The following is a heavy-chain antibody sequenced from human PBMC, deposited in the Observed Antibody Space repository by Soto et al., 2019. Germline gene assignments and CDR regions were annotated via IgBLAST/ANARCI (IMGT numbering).Heavy chain of an antibody. D-gene: IGHD1-1*01. J-gene: IGHJ4*02. CDR2: IKSKTDGGRI. Sequence: GGSLRLSCAASGLIFSDAWMNWVRQAPGKGLEWVGRIKSKTDGGRIDYAASVKGRFTISRDDSKNTVYLQMNGLETEDTVVYYCCTERWNPAVFDYWGQGTLVTVSS. V-gene: IGHV3-15*07. CDR3: CTERWNPAVFDY. CDR1: GLIFSDAW.